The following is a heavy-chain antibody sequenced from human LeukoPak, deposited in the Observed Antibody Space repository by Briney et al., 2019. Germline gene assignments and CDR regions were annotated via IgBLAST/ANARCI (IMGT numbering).Heavy chain of an antibody. Sequence: ASVKVSCKASGYTFTGYYMHWVRQAPGQGLEWMGWIDPNSGDTNYAQKFQGRVTMTRDTSISTAYMELSRLRSDDTAVYYCARSPRYYGSGSSPSRYYGMDVWGQGTTVTVSS. J-gene: IGHJ6*02. CDR2: IDPNSGDT. CDR3: ARSPRYYGSGSSPSRYYGMDV. V-gene: IGHV1-2*02. CDR1: GYTFTGYY. D-gene: IGHD3-10*01.